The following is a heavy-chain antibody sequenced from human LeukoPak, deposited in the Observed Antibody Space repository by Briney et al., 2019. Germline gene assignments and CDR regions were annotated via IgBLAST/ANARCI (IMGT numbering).Heavy chain of an antibody. CDR2: ISSSGSTI. J-gene: IGHJ4*02. Sequence: PGGSLRLLCAASGFTFSSYEMNWVRQAPGKGLEWVSYISSSGSTIYYADSVKGRFTISRDNAKNTLYLQMNSLRAEETAVYYCATVAGYGENYWGQGTLVTVSS. CDR3: ATVAGYGENY. D-gene: IGHD3-10*01. CDR1: GFTFSSYE. V-gene: IGHV3-48*03.